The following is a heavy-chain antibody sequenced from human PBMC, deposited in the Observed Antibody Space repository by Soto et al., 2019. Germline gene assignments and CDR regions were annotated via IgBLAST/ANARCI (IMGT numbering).Heavy chain of an antibody. D-gene: IGHD6-13*01. CDR1: GFTFSSYA. J-gene: IGHJ4*02. Sequence: EVQLLESGGGLVQPGGSLRLPCAASGFTFSSYAMSWVRQAPGKGLEWVSAISGSGGSTYYADSVKGRFTISRDNSKNTLYLQMNSLRAEDTAVYYCAKVGSSSWESDYWGQGTLVTVSS. V-gene: IGHV3-23*01. CDR3: AKVGSSSWESDY. CDR2: ISGSGGST.